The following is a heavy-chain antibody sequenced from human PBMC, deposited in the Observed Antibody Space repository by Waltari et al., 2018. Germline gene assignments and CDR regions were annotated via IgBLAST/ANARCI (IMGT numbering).Heavy chain of an antibody. D-gene: IGHD4-17*01. J-gene: IGHJ4*02. CDR1: GFTFRSYS. V-gene: IGHV3-30-3*01. Sequence: QVQLVESGGGVVQPGRSLRLSCAASGFTFRSYSMHWVRQAPGKGLEWVAVISYDGSNKYYADSVKGRFTISRDNSKNTLYLQMNSLRAEDTAVYYCARVIGYGDYASGYWGQGTLVTVSS. CDR2: ISYDGSNK. CDR3: ARVIGYGDYASGY.